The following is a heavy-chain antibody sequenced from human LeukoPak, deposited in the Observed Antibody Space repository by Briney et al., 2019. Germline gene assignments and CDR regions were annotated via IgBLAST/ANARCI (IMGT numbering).Heavy chain of an antibody. CDR3: ARGGNKEPFQH. CDR1: GYTLTVLS. Sequence: GASVKVSCKVSGYTLTVLSMHWVRQAPGKGLEWMGGFDPEDGETIYAQKFQGRVTMTRNTSISTAYMELSSLRSEDTAVYYCARGGNKEPFQHWGQGTLVTVSS. V-gene: IGHV1-24*01. J-gene: IGHJ1*01. D-gene: IGHD2/OR15-2a*01. CDR2: FDPEDGET.